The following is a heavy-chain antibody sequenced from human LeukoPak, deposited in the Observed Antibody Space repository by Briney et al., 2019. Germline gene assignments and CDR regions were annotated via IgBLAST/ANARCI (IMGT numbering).Heavy chain of an antibody. CDR2: INHSGGT. Sequence: SETLSLTCAVYGGSFSGYYWSWIRQPPGKGLEWIGEINHSGGTNYNPSLKSRVTISVDTSKNQFSLKLSSVTAADTAVYYCARDRVLRFLEWLSPYFDYWGQGTLVTVSS. CDR1: GGSFSGYY. CDR3: ARDRVLRFLEWLSPYFDY. V-gene: IGHV4-34*01. J-gene: IGHJ4*02. D-gene: IGHD3-3*01.